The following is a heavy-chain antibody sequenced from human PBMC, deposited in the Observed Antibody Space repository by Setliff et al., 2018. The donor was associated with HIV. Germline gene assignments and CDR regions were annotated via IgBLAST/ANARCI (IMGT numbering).Heavy chain of an antibody. D-gene: IGHD5-12*01. J-gene: IGHJ4*02. CDR1: GFTFSSNA. Sequence: PGGSLRLSCSASGFTFSSNAMHWVRQAPGKGLEYVSSISSNGGSTYYADSVKGRFTISRDNSKNTLYLQMNSLRAEDTAVYYCAKDSEFFPVPDRSGYMDYWGQGTPVTVSS. CDR3: AKDSEFFPVPDRSGYMDY. V-gene: IGHV3-64*04. CDR2: ISSNGGST.